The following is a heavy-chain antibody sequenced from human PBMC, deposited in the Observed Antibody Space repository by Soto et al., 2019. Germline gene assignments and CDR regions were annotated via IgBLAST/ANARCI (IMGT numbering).Heavy chain of an antibody. J-gene: IGHJ4*02. CDR2: IYYSGST. CDR3: ASRWGSAAAY. D-gene: IGHD2-15*01. CDR1: GGSISSYY. Sequence: QVQLQESGPGLVKPSETLSLTCTVSGGSISSYYWSWIRQPPGKGLEWIGDIYYSGSTNYNPSLKSRFTISLDTSKNQFPLTLSSVTAADTSVYSCASRWGSAAAYWGQGTLVTVSS. V-gene: IGHV4-59*08.